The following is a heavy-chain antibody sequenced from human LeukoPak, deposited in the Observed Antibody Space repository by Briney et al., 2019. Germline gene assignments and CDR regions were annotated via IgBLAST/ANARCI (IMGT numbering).Heavy chain of an antibody. V-gene: IGHV1-69*04. CDR2: IMPTLGIT. D-gene: IGHD5-18*01. CDR1: GDFFNRFA. J-gene: IGHJ4*02. CDR3: ARGHTDSIHY. Sequence: ASVKVSCKPSGDFFNRFAVNWVRQAPGQGLEWMGRIMPTLGITNYAKEFQARVTITADISPSAAYMELKNLTSLDTAVYYCARGHTDSIHYWGQGTQVTVSS.